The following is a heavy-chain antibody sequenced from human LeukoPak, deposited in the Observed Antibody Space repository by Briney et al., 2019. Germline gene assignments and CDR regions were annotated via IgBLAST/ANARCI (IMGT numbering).Heavy chain of an antibody. CDR3: AKFPGFGSGTYRLDY. CDR2: IASWYDT. V-gene: IGHV3-23*05. CDR1: GFTFSSYA. J-gene: IGHJ4*02. D-gene: IGHD3-10*01. Sequence: GGSLRLSCAASGFTFSSYAMSWVRQAPGKGLEWVSTIASWYDTYSADSVKGRFAISRDNSKNTLYLQMNNLRADDTALYYCAKFPGFGSGTYRLDYWGQGTLVTVSS.